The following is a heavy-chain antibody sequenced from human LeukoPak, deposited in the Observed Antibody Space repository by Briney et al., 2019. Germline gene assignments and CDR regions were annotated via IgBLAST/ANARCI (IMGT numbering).Heavy chain of an antibody. Sequence: GGSLRLSCAASGFTFSSYGMHWVRQAPGKGLEWVAVISYDGSNKYYADSVKGRFTISRDNSKKTLYLQMKSLRAEDTAVYYCAKGFGGYYSSGVYMAYWGQGTLVTVSS. CDR1: GFTFSSYG. J-gene: IGHJ4*02. CDR2: ISYDGSNK. V-gene: IGHV3-30*18. CDR3: AKGFGGYYSSGVYMAY. D-gene: IGHD1-26*01.